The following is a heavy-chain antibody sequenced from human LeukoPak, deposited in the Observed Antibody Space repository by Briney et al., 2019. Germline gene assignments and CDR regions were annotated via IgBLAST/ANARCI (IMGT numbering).Heavy chain of an antibody. V-gene: IGHV3-21*01. D-gene: IGHD3-10*01. J-gene: IGHJ4*02. CDR3: AREDYSSGSFDY. Sequence: GGSLRLSCAASGFTFSSYSMNWVRQAPGKGLEWVSSISSSSSYIYYADSVKGRFTISRDNAKNSLYLQINSLRAEDTAVYYCAREDYSSGSFDYWGQGALVTVSS. CDR1: GFTFSSYS. CDR2: ISSSSSYI.